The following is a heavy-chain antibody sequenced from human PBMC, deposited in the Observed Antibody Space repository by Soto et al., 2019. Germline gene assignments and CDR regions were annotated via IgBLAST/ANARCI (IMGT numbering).Heavy chain of an antibody. D-gene: IGHD3-10*01. CDR1: GVTFSNAW. CDR3: TTTLVRRLLYYYYGMDV. Sequence: PGGSLRLSCAASGVTFSNAWMNWVRQAPGKGLEWVGRIKSKTDGGTTDYAAPVKGRFTISRDDSKNTLYLQMNSLKTEDTAVYYCTTTLVRRLLYYYYGMDVWGQGTTVTVSS. J-gene: IGHJ6*02. CDR2: IKSKTDGGTT. V-gene: IGHV3-15*07.